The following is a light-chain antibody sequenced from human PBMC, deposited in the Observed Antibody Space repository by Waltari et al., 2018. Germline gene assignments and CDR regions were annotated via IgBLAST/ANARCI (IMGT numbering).Light chain of an antibody. CDR3: QQYYSYPLFT. Sequence: AIRMTQSPSSFSASTGDSVHTTCRASQGITSYLAWYQQKPGKAPKLLIYAASTLQSGVPSRFSGSGSGTDFTLTISCLQSEDFATYYCQQYYSYPLFTFGPRTKVDIK. V-gene: IGKV1-8*01. CDR2: AAS. J-gene: IGKJ3*01. CDR1: QGITSY.